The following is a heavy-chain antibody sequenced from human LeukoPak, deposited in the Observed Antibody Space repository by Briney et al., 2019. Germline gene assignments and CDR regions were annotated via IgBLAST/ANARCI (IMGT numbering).Heavy chain of an antibody. V-gene: IGHV4-34*01. CDR1: GGSFSGYY. D-gene: IGHD1-20*01. J-gene: IGHJ4*02. CDR3: ARMVITGTTDEIDY. CDR2: INHSGST. Sequence: PSETLSLTCAVYGGSFSGYYWSWIRQPPGKGLEWIGEINHSGSTNYNPSLKSRVTISVDTSKNQFSLKLSSVTAADTAVYYCARMVITGTTDEIDYWGQGTLVTVSS.